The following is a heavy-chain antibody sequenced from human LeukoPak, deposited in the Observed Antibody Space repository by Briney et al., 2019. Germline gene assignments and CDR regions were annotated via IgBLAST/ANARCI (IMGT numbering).Heavy chain of an antibody. D-gene: IGHD6-13*01. V-gene: IGHV4-39*01. Sequence: SETLSLTCAVYGGSFSSYYWGWIRQPPGKGLEWIGSIYYSGSTYYNPSLKSRVTISVDTSKNQFSLKLSSVTAADTAVYYCARLFSSSWLIDYWGQGTLVTVSS. CDR3: ARLFSSSWLIDY. CDR1: GGSFSSYY. J-gene: IGHJ4*02. CDR2: IYYSGST.